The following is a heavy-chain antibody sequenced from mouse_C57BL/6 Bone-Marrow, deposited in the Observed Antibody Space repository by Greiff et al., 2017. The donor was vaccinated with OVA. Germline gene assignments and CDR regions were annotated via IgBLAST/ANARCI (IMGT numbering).Heavy chain of an antibody. D-gene: IGHD2-3*01. CDR3: TSYDGYYVAWFAY. V-gene: IGHV1-15*01. CDR1: GYTFTDYE. CDR2: IDPETGGT. Sequence: QVQLKQSGAELVRPGASVTLSCTASGYTFTDYEMHWVKQTPVHGLEWIGAIDPETGGTAYNQKFKGKAILTADKSSSTAYMELRSLTSEDSAVYYCTSYDGYYVAWFAYWGQGTLVTVSA. J-gene: IGHJ3*01.